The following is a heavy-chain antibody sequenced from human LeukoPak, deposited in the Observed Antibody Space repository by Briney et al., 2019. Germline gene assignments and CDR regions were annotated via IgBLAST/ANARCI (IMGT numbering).Heavy chain of an antibody. CDR3: ARDPSRGYSYGYGDY. CDR2: IMGDGSEK. D-gene: IGHD5-18*01. Sequence: GGSLRLSCAASGLSFSSYWMTWVRQPPGKGLEWVANIMGDGSEKYYVDSVKGRFTISRDNAKNSLYLQMNSLRAEDTAVYYCARDPSRGYSYGYGDYWGQGSLVIVSS. CDR1: GLSFSSYW. V-gene: IGHV3-7*01. J-gene: IGHJ4*02.